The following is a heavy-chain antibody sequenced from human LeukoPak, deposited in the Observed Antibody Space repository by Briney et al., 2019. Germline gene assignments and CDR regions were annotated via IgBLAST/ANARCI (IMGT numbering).Heavy chain of an antibody. Sequence: GASVKVSCKASGYTFTSYYMHWVRQAPGQGLEWMGIINPSGGSTSYAQKFQGRVTMTRDTSTSTVYMELSSLRSEDTAVYYCARDGVWFGELMGPYYGMDVWGQGTTVTVSS. CDR1: GYTFTSYY. CDR2: INPSGGST. V-gene: IGHV1-46*01. D-gene: IGHD3-10*01. CDR3: ARDGVWFGELMGPYYGMDV. J-gene: IGHJ6*02.